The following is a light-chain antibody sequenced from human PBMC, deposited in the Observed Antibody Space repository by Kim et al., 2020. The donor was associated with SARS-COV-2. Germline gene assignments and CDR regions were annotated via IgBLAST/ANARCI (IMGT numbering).Light chain of an antibody. J-gene: IGKJ2*01. CDR3: QKYNSVPYT. CDR1: QGISNY. V-gene: IGKV1-27*01. Sequence: DIQMTQSPSSLSAYVGERVIITCRASQGISNYVAWYQQKPGKVPKLLIYAASTLQSGVPSRFSGSRSGTDFTLTISSLQPEDVATYYCQKYNSVPYTFGQGTKLEI. CDR2: AAS.